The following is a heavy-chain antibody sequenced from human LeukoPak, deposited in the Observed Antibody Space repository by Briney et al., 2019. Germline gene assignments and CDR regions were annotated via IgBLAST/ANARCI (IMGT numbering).Heavy chain of an antibody. CDR3: ARVYYYASGSQY. Sequence: SETLSLTCTVSGGSISRSSYYWGWIRQPPGKGLEWIGSIYYSGSTYYNPSLKSRVTISVDTSKNQFSLKLSSVTAADTAVYYCARVYYYASGSQYWGQGTLVTVSS. V-gene: IGHV4-39*07. CDR2: IYYSGST. CDR1: GGSISRSSYY. J-gene: IGHJ4*02. D-gene: IGHD3-10*01.